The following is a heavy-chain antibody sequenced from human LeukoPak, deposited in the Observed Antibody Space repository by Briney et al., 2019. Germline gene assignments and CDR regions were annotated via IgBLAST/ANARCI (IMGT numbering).Heavy chain of an antibody. CDR3: ASPRYSDYSGYYYSRY. D-gene: IGHD3-22*01. J-gene: IGHJ4*02. V-gene: IGHV3-23*01. CDR2: FSGSGGST. Sequence: PGGSLRLSCAASGFTFSSYAMSWVRQAPGKGLECISGFSGSGGSTYYADSVKGRFTISRDNSKNTLYLQMNSLRAEDTAVYYCASPRYSDYSGYYYSRYWGQGTLVTVSS. CDR1: GFTFSSYA.